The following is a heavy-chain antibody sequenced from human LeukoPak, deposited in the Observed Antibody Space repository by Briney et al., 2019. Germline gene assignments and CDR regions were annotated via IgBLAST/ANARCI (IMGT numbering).Heavy chain of an antibody. CDR2: IKTDGSAQ. CDR1: GFSFSDDW. V-gene: IGHV3-7*01. D-gene: IGHD1-14*01. Sequence: GGSLRPSCAASGFSFSDDWMSWGRQAPGKGLEWVASIKTDGSAQYYVASVKGRFTISRDNAKNSLYLQMNNLRAEDTAVYYCARDPESRKGRDGLDYWGQGTLATVSS. J-gene: IGHJ4*02. CDR3: ARDPESRKGRDGLDY.